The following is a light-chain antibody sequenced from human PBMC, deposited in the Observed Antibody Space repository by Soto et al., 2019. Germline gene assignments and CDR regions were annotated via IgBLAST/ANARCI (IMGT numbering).Light chain of an antibody. CDR2: GAS. Sequence: DLQLTQSPSFLSPSVGANVTITCLASQGTSSCLAWFQQKPGRAPKLLIYGASTLQSGVPARFSGSGSGTDFTLTISSLQPEDFATYYCQQLNAYPLTFGQGTRLEIK. V-gene: IGKV1-9*01. CDR1: QGTSSC. J-gene: IGKJ5*01. CDR3: QQLNAYPLT.